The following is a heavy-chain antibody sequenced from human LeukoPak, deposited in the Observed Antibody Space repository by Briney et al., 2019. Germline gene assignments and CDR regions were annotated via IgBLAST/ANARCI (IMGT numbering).Heavy chain of an antibody. J-gene: IGHJ4*02. D-gene: IGHD1-26*01. CDR3: AKDLAGSGSYSSDY. CDR1: GFTFSNYA. Sequence: AGGSLRLSCAASGFTFSNYAMNWVRQAPGRGLEWVSAISGSGGSTYYADSVKGRFTISRDNSKNTLYLQMNSLRAEDTAVYYCAKDLAGSGSYSSDYWGQGTLVTVSS. CDR2: ISGSGGST. V-gene: IGHV3-23*01.